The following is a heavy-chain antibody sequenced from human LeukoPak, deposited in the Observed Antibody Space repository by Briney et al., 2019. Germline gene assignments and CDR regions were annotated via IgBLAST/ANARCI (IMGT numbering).Heavy chain of an antibody. CDR1: GFTFNSYE. CDR2: IFPSGGEI. J-gene: IGHJ5*02. CDR3: ASLNPQSSGWYWFDP. D-gene: IGHD6-19*01. V-gene: IGHV3-23*01. Sequence: GGSLRLSCEASGFTFNSYEMNWVRQAPGKGLEWVSSIFPSGGEIHYADSVKGRFTISRDNSKNTLYLQMNSLRAEDTAVYYCASLNPQSSGWYWFDPWGQGTLVTVSS.